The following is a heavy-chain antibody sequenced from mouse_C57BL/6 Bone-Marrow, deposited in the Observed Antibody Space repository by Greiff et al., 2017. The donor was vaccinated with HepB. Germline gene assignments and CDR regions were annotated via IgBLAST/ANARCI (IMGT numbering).Heavy chain of an antibody. J-gene: IGHJ3*01. Sequence: QVQLKESGAELVKPGASVKMSCKASGYTFTSYWITWVKQRPGQGLEWIGDIYPGSGSTNYNEKFKSKATLTVDTSSSTAYMQLSSLTSEDSAVYYCARSDDYDGFAYWGQGTLVTVSA. D-gene: IGHD2-4*01. V-gene: IGHV1-55*01. CDR3: ARSDDYDGFAY. CDR2: IYPGSGST. CDR1: GYTFTSYW.